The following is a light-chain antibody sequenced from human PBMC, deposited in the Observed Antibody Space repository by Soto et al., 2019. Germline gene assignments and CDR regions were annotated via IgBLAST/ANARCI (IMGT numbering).Light chain of an antibody. CDR2: AAS. Sequence: DPLMTYSPSLPSSSVVDIVIITCRASQGISTYLNWSQQKPGKAHKLLIYAASSLQSGVPSRFSGSGSETDFTLTISRLQPEDFATYSCQQSYITRWTFGQGTKVDI. V-gene: IGKV1-39*01. CDR1: QGISTY. CDR3: QQSYITRWT. J-gene: IGKJ1*01.